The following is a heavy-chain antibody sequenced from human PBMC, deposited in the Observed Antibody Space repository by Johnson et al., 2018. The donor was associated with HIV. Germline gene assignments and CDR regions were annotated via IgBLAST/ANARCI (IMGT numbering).Heavy chain of an antibody. CDR1: GFTFDDYA. J-gene: IGHJ3*02. Sequence: VQLVESGGGLVQPGRSLRLSCAASGFTFDDYAMHWVRQAPGKGLEWVSGISWNSGSIGYADSVKGRFTISRDNGKNLLYLQMNNLGPEDAGIYFCAKTYYGGNDDAFDIWGQGTVVTVSS. D-gene: IGHD4-23*01. V-gene: IGHV3-9*01. CDR2: ISWNSGSI. CDR3: AKTYYGGNDDAFDI.